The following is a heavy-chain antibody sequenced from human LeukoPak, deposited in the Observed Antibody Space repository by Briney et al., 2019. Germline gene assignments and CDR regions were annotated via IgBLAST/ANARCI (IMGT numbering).Heavy chain of an antibody. CDR1: GFTFSSYS. J-gene: IGHJ5*02. Sequence: GGSLRLSCAASGFTFSSYSMTWVRQAPGKGLEWVSSISSSSSYIYYADSVKGRFTISRDNAKNSLYLQMNSLRAEDTAVYYCARDHSISMIVEPPNWFDPWGQGTLVTVSS. D-gene: IGHD3-22*01. CDR2: ISSSSSYI. V-gene: IGHV3-21*01. CDR3: ARDHSISMIVEPPNWFDP.